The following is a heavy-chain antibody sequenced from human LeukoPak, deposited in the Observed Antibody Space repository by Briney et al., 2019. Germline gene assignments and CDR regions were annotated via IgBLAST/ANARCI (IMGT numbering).Heavy chain of an antibody. CDR2: IYSGGST. Sequence: SGGSLRLSCAASGFTVSSNYMSWVRQAPGKGLEWVSVIYSGGSTYYADSVKGRFTISRDNSKNTLYLQMNSLRAEDTAVYYCARVISQQRYFDWLLHYYYYYYMDVWGKGTTVTISS. CDR1: GFTVSSNY. CDR3: ARVISQQRYFDWLLHYYYYYYMDV. V-gene: IGHV3-53*01. J-gene: IGHJ6*03. D-gene: IGHD3-9*01.